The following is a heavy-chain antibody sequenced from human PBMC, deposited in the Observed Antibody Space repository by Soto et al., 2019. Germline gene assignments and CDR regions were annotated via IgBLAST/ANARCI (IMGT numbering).Heavy chain of an antibody. CDR3: ARDGYGSTWDYFDC. Sequence: ASVKVSCKTSGYTFTSYGTSWVRQAPGQGLEWMGWISAYNGNTNYAQKLQGRVTMTTDTSTSTAYMELRSLRSDDTAVYCCARDGYGSTWDYFDCSGQGTLVTVSS. CDR1: GYTFTSYG. J-gene: IGHJ4*02. CDR2: ISAYNGNT. V-gene: IGHV1-18*01. D-gene: IGHD6-13*01.